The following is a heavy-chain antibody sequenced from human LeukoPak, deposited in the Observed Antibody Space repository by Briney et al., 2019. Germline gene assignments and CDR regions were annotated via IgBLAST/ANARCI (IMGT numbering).Heavy chain of an antibody. D-gene: IGHD3-10*01. CDR3: ARAHYYGSGSYYNLGFYP. J-gene: IGHJ5*02. CDR2: ISAYNGNT. V-gene: IGHV1-18*04. CDR1: GYTFTSYG. Sequence: ASVKVSCKASGYTFTSYGISWVGQAPGQGLEWMGWISAYNGNTNYAQKLQGRVTMTTDTSTSTAYMELRSLRSDDAAVYYCARAHYYGSGSYYNLGFYPWGQGTLVTVSS.